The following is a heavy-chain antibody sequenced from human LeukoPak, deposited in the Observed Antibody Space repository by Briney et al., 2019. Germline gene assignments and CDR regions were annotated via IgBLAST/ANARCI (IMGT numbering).Heavy chain of an antibody. V-gene: IGHV4-34*01. CDR2: INDYTGNT. J-gene: IGHJ6*02. D-gene: IGHD3-22*01. Sequence: SETLSLTCDVFGGSFTDYFWTWIRQFPGKGLEWIGEINDYTGNTNYNPSLNSRVSISLEKSKNQFSLELRSVTAADTAVYYCARGRIAKIVVVHSFHYGMDVWGQGTTVTVSS. CDR1: GGSFTDYF. CDR3: ARGRIAKIVVVHSFHYGMDV.